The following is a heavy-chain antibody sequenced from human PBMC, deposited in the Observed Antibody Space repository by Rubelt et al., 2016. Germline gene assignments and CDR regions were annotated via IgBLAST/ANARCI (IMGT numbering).Heavy chain of an antibody. Sequence: ESGGGLVQPGGSLRLSCAASGFTFSSYWMSWVRQAPGKGLEWVANIRQDGGEKYYVDSVKCRFTISRDNAKNSLFLQMKSLRAEDTAVYYCARDQGKTGTTSSQLDYWGQGTLVTVSS. D-gene: IGHD1-7*01. V-gene: IGHV3-7*04. CDR2: IRQDGGEK. J-gene: IGHJ4*02. CDR1: GFTFSSYW. CDR3: ARDQGKTGTTSSQLDY.